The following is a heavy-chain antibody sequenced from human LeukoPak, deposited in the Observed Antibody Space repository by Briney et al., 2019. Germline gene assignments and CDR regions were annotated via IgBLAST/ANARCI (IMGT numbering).Heavy chain of an antibody. Sequence: SETLSLTCTVSGGSISSYYWSWIRQPPGKGLEWIGYIYYSGSTNYNPSLKSRVTISVDTSKNQFSLKLSSVTAADTAVYYCARSLGYCSSTSCYKPKHPAGYWGQGTLVTVSS. J-gene: IGHJ4*02. CDR2: IYYSGST. V-gene: IGHV4-59*01. CDR1: GGSISSYY. CDR3: ARSLGYCSSTSCYKPKHPAGY. D-gene: IGHD2-2*02.